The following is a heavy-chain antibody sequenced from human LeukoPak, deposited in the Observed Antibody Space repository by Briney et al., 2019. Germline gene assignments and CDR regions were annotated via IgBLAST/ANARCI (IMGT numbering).Heavy chain of an antibody. D-gene: IGHD6-13*01. CDR2: IRYDGNNK. Sequence: GGSLRLSCAASGFTFSSYGMHWVRQAPGKGLEWVAFIRYDGNNKYYADSVKGRFTISRDNSKNTLYLQMNSLRAEDTAVYYCAKDRWYSSSWLDAFDIWGQGTMITVSS. CDR1: GFTFSSYG. J-gene: IGHJ3*02. V-gene: IGHV3-30*02. CDR3: AKDRWYSSSWLDAFDI.